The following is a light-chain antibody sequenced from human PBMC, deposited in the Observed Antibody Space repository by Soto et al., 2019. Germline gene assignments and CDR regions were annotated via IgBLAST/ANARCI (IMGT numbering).Light chain of an antibody. CDR1: ESVNDY. J-gene: IGKJ3*01. CDR3: LQRFTWPPFT. V-gene: IGKV3-11*02. CDR2: DAS. Sequence: EVVLTQSPATLSLSPGERATLFCRANESVNDYLAWYQQRPGQAPRLLIFDASNRAPGIPARFSASGSRRDFTLTISSLEPEDFAVYYCLQRFTWPPFTFGPGTKVDIK.